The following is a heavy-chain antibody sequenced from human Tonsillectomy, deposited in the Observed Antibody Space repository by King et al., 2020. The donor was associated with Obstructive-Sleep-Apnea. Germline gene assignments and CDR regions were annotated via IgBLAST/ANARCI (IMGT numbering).Heavy chain of an antibody. CDR3: ARITNEKDYYGSGSYHWFDP. Sequence: TLKESGPVLVKPTETLTLTCTVSGFSLSNARMGVSWIRQPPGKALEWLAHIFSNDEKSYSTSLKSRLTISKDTSKSQVVLTRTNMDPVDKPTYYCARITNEKDYYGSGSYHWFDPWGQGTLVTVSS. CDR2: IFSNDEK. J-gene: IGHJ5*02. CDR1: GFSLSNARMG. V-gene: IGHV2-26*01. D-gene: IGHD3-10*01.